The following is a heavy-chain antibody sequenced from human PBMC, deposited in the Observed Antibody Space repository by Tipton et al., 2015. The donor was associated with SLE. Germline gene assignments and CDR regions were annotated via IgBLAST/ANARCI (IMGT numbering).Heavy chain of an antibody. CDR1: GGSLSSYY. V-gene: IGHV4-59*12. CDR3: ARDRGTMFGVVTAFDY. J-gene: IGHJ4*02. D-gene: IGHD3-3*01. Sequence: TLSLTCTVSGGSLSSYYWSWIRQPPGKGLGWIGCIYYSGSTYYNPSLKSRVTISVDTSKNQFSLKLSSVTAADTAVYYCARDRGTMFGVVTAFDYWGQGTLVTVSS. CDR2: IYYSGST.